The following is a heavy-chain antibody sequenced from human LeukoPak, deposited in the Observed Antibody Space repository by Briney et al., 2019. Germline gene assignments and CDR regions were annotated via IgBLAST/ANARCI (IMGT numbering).Heavy chain of an antibody. Sequence: SETLSLTCTVSDYSISSGYYWSWIRQPPGKGLEWIGYISYSGTTNYNPSLKSRVTISIDTSKNQFSLKLSSVTAADTAVYYCARGGYYYLDVWGGGTTVTVSS. V-gene: IGHV4-61*01. CDR1: DYSISSGYY. CDR2: ISYSGTT. J-gene: IGHJ6*03. CDR3: ARGGYYYLDV.